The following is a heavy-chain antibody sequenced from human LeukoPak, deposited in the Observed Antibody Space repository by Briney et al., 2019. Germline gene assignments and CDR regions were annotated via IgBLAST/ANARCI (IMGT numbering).Heavy chain of an antibody. CDR3: ARILSSGWYYWDY. J-gene: IGHJ4*02. CDR2: INHSGST. CDR1: GGSFSGYY. V-gene: IGHV4-34*01. Sequence: KPSETLSLTCAVYGGSFSGYYWSWIRQPPGKGLEWIGEINHSGSTNYNPSLKSRVTISVDTSKNQFSLKLSSVTAADTAVYYCARILSSGWYYWDYWGQGTLVTVSS. D-gene: IGHD6-19*01.